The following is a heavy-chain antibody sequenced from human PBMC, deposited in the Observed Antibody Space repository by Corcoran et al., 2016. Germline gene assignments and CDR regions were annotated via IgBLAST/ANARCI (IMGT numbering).Heavy chain of an antibody. CDR2: IYYSGST. CDR3: ARGVGSSWPYYYYYGMDV. V-gene: IGHV4-39*07. J-gene: IGHJ6*02. CDR1: GGSISSSSYY. Sequence: QLQLQASGPGLVKPSETLSLPCTVSGGSISSSSYYWGWIRQPPGKGLEGIGSIYYSGSTYYNPSLKSRVTIAVDTSKNQLSLKLSSGTAADTAGYYCARGVGSSWPYYYYYGMDVWGQGTTVTVSS. D-gene: IGHD6-13*01.